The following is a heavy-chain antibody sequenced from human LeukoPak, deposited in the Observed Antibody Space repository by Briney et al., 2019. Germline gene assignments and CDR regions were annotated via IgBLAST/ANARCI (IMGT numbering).Heavy chain of an antibody. CDR1: GFTFSSYA. Sequence: GGSLRLSCAASGFTFSSYAMNWVRQAPGKGLEWVSYISSGGSTIYYADSVKGRFTISRDNAKNTLYLQMNSLRAEDTAVYYCARSGNTVDYWGQGTLVTVSS. CDR3: ARSGNTVDY. V-gene: IGHV3-48*03. D-gene: IGHD4-23*01. J-gene: IGHJ4*02. CDR2: ISSGGSTI.